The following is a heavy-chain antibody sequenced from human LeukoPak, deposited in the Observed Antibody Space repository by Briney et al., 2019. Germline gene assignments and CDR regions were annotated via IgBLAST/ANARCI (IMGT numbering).Heavy chain of an antibody. CDR2: INAGNGNT. D-gene: IGHD3-10*01. CDR1: GYTFTSYA. V-gene: IGHV1-3*01. J-gene: IGHJ5*02. CDR3: ARTSITMVRGVILDWFDP. Sequence: ASVKVSCKASGYTFTSYAMHWVRQAPGQRLEWMGWINAGNGNTKYSQKFQGRVTITRDTSASTAYMELSSLRSEDTAVYYCARTSITMVRGVILDWFDPWGQGTLVTVSS.